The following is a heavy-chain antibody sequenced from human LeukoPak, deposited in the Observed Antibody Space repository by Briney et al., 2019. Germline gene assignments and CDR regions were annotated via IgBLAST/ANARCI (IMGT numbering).Heavy chain of an antibody. V-gene: IGHV3-33*01. Sequence: GGSLRLSCAASGFTFNSYGMHWVRQAPGKGLEWVAVMWYDGSNKYYADSVKGRFTISRDDSKHTLYLQMNSLRAEDTAMYYCARGLPPVMKYYFDYWGQGTLVTVSS. D-gene: IGHD4-11*01. CDR3: ARGLPPVMKYYFDY. J-gene: IGHJ4*02. CDR2: MWYDGSNK. CDR1: GFTFNSYG.